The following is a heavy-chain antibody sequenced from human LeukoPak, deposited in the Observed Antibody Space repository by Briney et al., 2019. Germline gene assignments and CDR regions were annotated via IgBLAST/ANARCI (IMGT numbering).Heavy chain of an antibody. Sequence: SETLSLTCAVSGGSISSSNWWSWVRPPPGKGLEWIGEIYHSGSTNYNPSLKGRVTISVDKSKNQFSISLSSVTAADTDEDTGVKHVAGDSSSWYDRSSWFDPWGQGTLVTVSS. V-gene: IGHV4-4*02. D-gene: IGHD6-13*01. CDR3: VKHVAGDSSSWYDRSSWFDP. J-gene: IGHJ5*02. CDR1: GGSISSSNW. CDR2: IYHSGST.